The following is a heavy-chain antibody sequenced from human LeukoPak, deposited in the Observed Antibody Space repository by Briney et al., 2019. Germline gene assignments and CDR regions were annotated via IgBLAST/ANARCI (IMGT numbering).Heavy chain of an antibody. CDR3: ARFSHKGV. V-gene: IGHV3-66*01. CDR2: IYSGGST. CDR1: GFTVSNNY. J-gene: IGHJ6*02. Sequence: GVSLRLACAASGFTVSNNYMSWVRQAPGKGLKWVALIYSGGSTYYADFVKGRFTISRDNSKNTLYLQMSSLRAEDTAVYYCARFSHKGVWGQGSTVTVYS.